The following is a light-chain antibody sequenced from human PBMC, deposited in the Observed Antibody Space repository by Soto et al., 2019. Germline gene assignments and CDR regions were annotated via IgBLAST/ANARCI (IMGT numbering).Light chain of an antibody. V-gene: IGLV2-14*01. Sequence: QSVLTQPASVSGSPGQSITISCTGSSSDVGGYNFVSWYQQHPGKAPQLIIYEVSNRPSGVSDRFSGSKSGNTASLTISALQAEDDGDYYCSSYTSGSTLVVFGGGTKVTVL. CDR2: EVS. CDR1: SSDVGGYNF. J-gene: IGLJ2*01. CDR3: SSYTSGSTLVV.